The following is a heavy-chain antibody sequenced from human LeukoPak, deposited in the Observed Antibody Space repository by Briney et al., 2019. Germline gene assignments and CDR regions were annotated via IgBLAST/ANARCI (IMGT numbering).Heavy chain of an antibody. CDR1: GFTLGDYA. V-gene: IGHV3-49*03. D-gene: IGHD3-10*01. J-gene: IGHJ4*02. Sequence: HAGGSLRLSCTASGFTLGDYAMSWFRRAPGKGLEWVGFIRSKAYGGATEYAASVKGRFTISRDDSKSIAYLQMNSLKTEDTAVYYCTRNEVPGVIITLFDYWGQGTLVTVSS. CDR2: IRSKAYGGAT. CDR3: TRNEVPGVIITLFDY.